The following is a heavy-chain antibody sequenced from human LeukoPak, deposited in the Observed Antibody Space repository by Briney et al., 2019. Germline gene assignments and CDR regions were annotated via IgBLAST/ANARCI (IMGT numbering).Heavy chain of an antibody. CDR1: GGTFSSYA. CDR3: ARAGPGHIRGKLQDYYYYGMDV. D-gene: IGHD3-10*01. J-gene: IGHJ6*02. CDR2: IIPILGIA. V-gene: IGHV1-69*04. Sequence: GASVKVSCKASGGTFSSYAISWVRQAPGQGLEWMGRIIPILGIANYAQKFQGRVTITADKSTSTAYMELSSLRSEDTAVYYCARAGPGHIRGKLQDYYYYGMDVWGQGTTVTVSS.